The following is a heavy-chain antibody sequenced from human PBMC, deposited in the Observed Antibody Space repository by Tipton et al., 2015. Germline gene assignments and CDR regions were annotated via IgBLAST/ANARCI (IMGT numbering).Heavy chain of an antibody. CDR3: ACQDYDSLTRDYQTVDY. CDR1: GGSISSHY. CDR2: ISYSGTT. J-gene: IGHJ4*02. D-gene: IGHD3-9*01. V-gene: IGHV4-59*04. Sequence: TLSLTCTVSGGSISSHYWSWIRQSPGKGLEWIGYISYSGTTYYNPSLKSRVTMSRDTSKNQFSLKLTSVTAADTAVYYCACQDYDSLTRDYQTVDYWGQGTLVTVSS.